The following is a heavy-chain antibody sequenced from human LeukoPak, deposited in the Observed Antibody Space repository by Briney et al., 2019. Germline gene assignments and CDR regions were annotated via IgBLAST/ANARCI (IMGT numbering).Heavy chain of an antibody. CDR1: GFTFRRYW. CDR3: AKGSASGRPYYFDY. Sequence: GGSLRLSCAASGFTFRRYWMHWVRQAPGKGLVWVSRIRDDGGFTNYADSVKGRFTISRDNAKNTLYLQMSSLRAEDSAIYYCAKGSASGRPYYFDYWGQGILVTVSS. CDR2: IRDDGGFT. D-gene: IGHD2-15*01. V-gene: IGHV3-74*01. J-gene: IGHJ4*02.